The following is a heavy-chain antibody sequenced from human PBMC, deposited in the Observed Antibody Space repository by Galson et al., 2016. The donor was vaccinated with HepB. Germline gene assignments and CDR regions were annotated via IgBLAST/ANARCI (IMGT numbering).Heavy chain of an antibody. CDR2: ISYDGNNK. J-gene: IGHJ3*02. Sequence: SLRLSCAASGFTFSSYAMHWVRQAPGKGLEWVAVISYDGNNKYCADSVKGRFTISRDNSKNTLYLQMNSLRTEDTAVYYCAKSATYDAFDMWGQGTMVTVSS. D-gene: IGHD2-15*01. CDR1: GFTFSSYA. V-gene: IGHV3-30*18. CDR3: AKSATYDAFDM.